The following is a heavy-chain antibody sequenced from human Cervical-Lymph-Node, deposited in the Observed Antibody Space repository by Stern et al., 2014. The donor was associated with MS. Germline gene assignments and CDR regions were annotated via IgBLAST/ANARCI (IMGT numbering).Heavy chain of an antibody. D-gene: IGHD5-18*01. CDR3: ATGGYSYGLFDY. Sequence: VQLVESGPGLVKPSENLSLTCTVSGGSISSYYWSWIRQPPGKGLEWIGYIYYSGSTNYNPSLKSRVTISVDTSKNQFSLKLSSVTAADTAVYYCATGGYSYGLFDYWGQGTLVTVSS. CDR1: GGSISSYY. CDR2: IYYSGST. V-gene: IGHV4-59*01. J-gene: IGHJ4*02.